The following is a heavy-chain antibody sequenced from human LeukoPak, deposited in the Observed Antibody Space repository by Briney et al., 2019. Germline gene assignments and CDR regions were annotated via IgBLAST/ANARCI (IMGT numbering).Heavy chain of an antibody. J-gene: IGHJ5*02. Sequence: SETLSLACTVSGGSISGYFWTWIRQPPGKGLEWIGYIYYTGNTNYNPSLKSRVTISIDTSKNHFSLNVNSVTAADAAVYYCVRSKSGAYGWFDPWGPGTLVTVSS. D-gene: IGHD2-15*01. CDR3: VRSKSGAYGWFDP. CDR1: GGSISGYF. V-gene: IGHV4-59*01. CDR2: IYYTGNT.